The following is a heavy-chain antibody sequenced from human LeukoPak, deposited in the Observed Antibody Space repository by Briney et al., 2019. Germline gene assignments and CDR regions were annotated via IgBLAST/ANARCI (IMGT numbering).Heavy chain of an antibody. D-gene: IGHD3-3*01. CDR3: ATGVGNMRPFDY. Sequence: GGSLRLSYAASGFTFSSYSMKWVHHPPRNGQDWVSSISSSSSYIYYADSVKGRFTISRDNLENTLYMHRTSLRVEDPAVYYCATGVGNMRPFDYWGQGTLVTVSS. J-gene: IGHJ4*02. CDR1: GFTFSSYS. CDR2: ISSSSSYI. V-gene: IGHV3-21*04.